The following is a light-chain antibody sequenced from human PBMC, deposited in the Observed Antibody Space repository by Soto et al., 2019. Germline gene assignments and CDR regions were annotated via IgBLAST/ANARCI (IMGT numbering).Light chain of an antibody. V-gene: IGKV1-39*01. CDR1: QDINKY. CDR3: QQSYSTPPT. J-gene: IGKJ4*01. CDR2: YAS. Sequence: DIQMTQSPSSLSASVGDRITISCRASQDINKYLNWYQKKPGQAPNLLIYYASSLKNGVPLRFSGSGSGTDFTLTISTLQPEDFAIYYCQQSYSTPPTFGGGTKVDIK.